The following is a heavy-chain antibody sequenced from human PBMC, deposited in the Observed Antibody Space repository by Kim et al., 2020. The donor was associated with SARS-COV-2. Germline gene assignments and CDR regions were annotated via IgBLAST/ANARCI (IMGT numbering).Heavy chain of an antibody. J-gene: IGHJ4*02. Sequence: SETLSLTCAVSGGSISSSNWWSWVRQPPGKGLEWIGEIYHSGSTNYNPSLKSRVTISVDKSKNQFSLKLSSVTAADTAVYYCARGYSSGWSRVWFDYWGQGTLVTVSS. CDR1: GGSISSSNW. V-gene: IGHV4-4*02. CDR2: IYHSGST. CDR3: ARGYSSGWSRVWFDY. D-gene: IGHD6-19*01.